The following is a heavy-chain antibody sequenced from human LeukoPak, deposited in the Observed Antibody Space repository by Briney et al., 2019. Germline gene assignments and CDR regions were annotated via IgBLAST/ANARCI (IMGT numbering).Heavy chain of an antibody. CDR1: GFTFSKAW. V-gene: IGHV3-15*05. CDR3: TAGLGKTDDDS. D-gene: IGHD4-11*01. J-gene: IGHJ4*02. Sequence: PGGSLRLSCEGSGFTFSKAWMSWVRQAPGRGLEWVGRVRTTAEGGTIDYGRSVRGRFTISRDDSKNTLYPQMNSLKSEGTAVYYCTAGLGKTDDDSWGQGTLVTVSS. CDR2: VRTTAEGGTI.